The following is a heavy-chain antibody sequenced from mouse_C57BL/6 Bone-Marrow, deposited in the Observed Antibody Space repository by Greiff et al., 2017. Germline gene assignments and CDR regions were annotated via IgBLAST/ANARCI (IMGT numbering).Heavy chain of an antibody. Sequence: EVKLVESGGGLVKPGGSLKLSCAASGFTFSSYAMSWVRQTPEKRLAWVATISDGGSYTYYPDNVQGRFTISRDNAKNNLYLQMSHLKSEDTAMYYCARGGWYYDVGYWGQGTTLTVSS. CDR2: ISDGGSYT. J-gene: IGHJ2*01. CDR3: ARGGWYYDVGY. V-gene: IGHV5-4*03. D-gene: IGHD1-1*01. CDR1: GFTFSSYA.